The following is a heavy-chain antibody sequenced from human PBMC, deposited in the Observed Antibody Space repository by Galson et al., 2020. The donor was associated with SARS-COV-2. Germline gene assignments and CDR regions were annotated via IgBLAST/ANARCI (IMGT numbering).Heavy chain of an antibody. D-gene: IGHD6-19*01. CDR1: GYTFTSYA. CDR3: ARGVGMYSSGWYVGAFDI. CDR2: INADNGNT. V-gene: IGHV1-3*01. Sequence: ASVKVSCQASGYTFTSYAMHWLRQAPGQRLEWMGWINADNGNTKYSQKFQGRVTITRDTSASTAYMELSSLRSEDTAVYYCARGVGMYSSGWYVGAFDIWGQGTMVTVSS. J-gene: IGHJ3*02.